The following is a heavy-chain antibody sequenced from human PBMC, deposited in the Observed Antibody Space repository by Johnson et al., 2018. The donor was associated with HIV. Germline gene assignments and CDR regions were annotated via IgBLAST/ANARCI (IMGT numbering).Heavy chain of an antibody. CDR3: AKPQCVSSGAFDI. V-gene: IGHV3-30*18. CDR1: GFTFSSYG. J-gene: IGHJ3*02. D-gene: IGHD3-3*01. Sequence: QVQLVESGGGVDQPGRSLRLSCAASGFTFSSYGMHWVRPALGKGLAWVAFISSDGSNKYFAVFVTGRFSISRDNTKNTLYLQMNSLPAEDTAGYYFAKPQCVSSGAFDIWGQGTMVTVSS. CDR2: ISSDGSNK.